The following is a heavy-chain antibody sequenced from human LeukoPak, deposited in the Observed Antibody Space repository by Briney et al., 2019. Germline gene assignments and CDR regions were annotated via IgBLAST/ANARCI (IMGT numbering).Heavy chain of an antibody. CDR2: SSSCSSYI. CDR1: GFTFSSYS. D-gene: IGHD1-26*01. CDR3: ARVKKATEEPYYFDY. J-gene: IGHJ4*02. V-gene: IGHV3-21*01. Sequence: PGGSLRLSCAAPGFTFSSYSMNWVRQAPGKGLEWVSSSSSCSSYIYYADSVKGRFTISRDNAKNSLYLQMNSLRAEDTAVYYCARVKKATEEPYYFDYWGQGTLVTVSS.